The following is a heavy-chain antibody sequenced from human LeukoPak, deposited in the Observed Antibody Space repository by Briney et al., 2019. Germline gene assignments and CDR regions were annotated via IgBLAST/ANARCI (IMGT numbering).Heavy chain of an antibody. CDR2: ISAYNGNT. CDR1: GYTFTGYY. D-gene: IGHD2-21*01. J-gene: IGHJ4*02. CDR3: ARDEGLYCGGDCPNGY. V-gene: IGHV1-18*04. Sequence: ASVKVSCKASGYTFTGYYMHWVRQAPGQGLEWMGWISAYNGNTNYAQKLQGRVTMTTDTSTSTAYMELRSLRSDDTAVYYCARDEGLYCGGDCPNGYWGQGTLVTVSS.